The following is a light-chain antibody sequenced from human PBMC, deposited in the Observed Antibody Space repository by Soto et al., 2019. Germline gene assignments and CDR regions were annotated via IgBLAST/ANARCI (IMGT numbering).Light chain of an antibody. CDR1: QNIQNW. CDR2: RTS. V-gene: IGKV1-5*03. J-gene: IGKJ2*01. Sequence: DIQMTQSPFILSASVGDTVTITCRASQNIQNWLAWYQHKPGKAPKVMVYRTSKLETGVPSRFGGSGSGTEFTLTINSLQPEEVATYFCHQYHSSPYTCGQGTKLEIK. CDR3: HQYHSSPYT.